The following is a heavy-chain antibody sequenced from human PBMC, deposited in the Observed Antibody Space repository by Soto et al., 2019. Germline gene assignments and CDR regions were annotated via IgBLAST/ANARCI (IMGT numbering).Heavy chain of an antibody. V-gene: IGHV3-15*01. CDR2: LKSEADGGTT. Sequence: EVQLVESGGGLVEPGGSLRLSCAASGFTLSSAWMSWVRQAPGKGLEWVARLKSEADGGTTDYSAPVKGRFIISRDDSNNILDLPMNSLKTEDTAVYYCTTDRRITLAQFDYWGQGALVTVSS. D-gene: IGHD1-20*01. CDR1: GFTLSSAW. CDR3: TTDRRITLAQFDY. J-gene: IGHJ4*02.